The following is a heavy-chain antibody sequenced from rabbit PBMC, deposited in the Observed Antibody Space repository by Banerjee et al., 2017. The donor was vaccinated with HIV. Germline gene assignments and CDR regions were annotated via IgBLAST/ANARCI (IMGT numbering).Heavy chain of an antibody. CDR2: INTGSGGST. CDR3: ARSPVGSDSYLTRLYL. V-gene: IGHV1S40*01. Sequence: QSLEESGGDLVKPGASLTLTCKASGLDFSSSYWICWVRQAPGKGLEWIGCINTGSGGSTYYASWAKGRFTISKTSSTTVTLQMTSLTAADTATYFCARSPVGSDSYLTRLYLWGPGTLVTVS. CDR1: GLDFSSSYW. J-gene: IGHJ3*01. D-gene: IGHD4-2*01.